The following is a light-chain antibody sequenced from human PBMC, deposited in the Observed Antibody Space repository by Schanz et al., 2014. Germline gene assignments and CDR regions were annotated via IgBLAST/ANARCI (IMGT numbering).Light chain of an antibody. CDR1: LSVSSN. CDR2: DAS. V-gene: IGKV3-20*01. J-gene: IGKJ5*01. CDR3: QQYGSSLIT. Sequence: EIVMTQSPATLSVSPGERATLSCRASLSVSSNLAWYQQRPGQAPRLLIYDASSRATGIPDRFSGSGSGTDFTLTISRLEPEDFAVYYCQQYGSSLITFGQGTRLEI.